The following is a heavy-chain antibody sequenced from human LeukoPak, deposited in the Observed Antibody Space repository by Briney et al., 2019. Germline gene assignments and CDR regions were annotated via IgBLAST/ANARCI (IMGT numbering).Heavy chain of an antibody. V-gene: IGHV5-51*01. J-gene: IGHJ5*02. CDR3: ARQLGATSPTWFDP. D-gene: IGHD1-26*01. CDR2: IYPGDSDT. CDR1: GYSFTSYW. Sequence: GESLKIPCEGSGYSFTSYWIAWVRPMPGKGLEWMGVIYPGDSDTRYSPSFQGQVTISADKSISTAYLQWSSLKASDTAMYYCARQLGATSPTWFDPWGQGTLVTVSS.